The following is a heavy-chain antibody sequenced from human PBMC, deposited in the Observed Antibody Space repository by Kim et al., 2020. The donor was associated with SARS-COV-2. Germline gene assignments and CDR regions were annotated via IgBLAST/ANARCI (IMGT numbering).Heavy chain of an antibody. CDR3: ARQYYYDSSGYYYPHDYYYGMDV. CDR2: ISYDGSNK. J-gene: IGHJ6*02. Sequence: GGSLRLSCAASGFTFSSYAMHWVRQAPGKGLEWVAVISYDGSNKYYADSVKGRFTISRDNSKNTLYLQMNSLRAEDTAVYYCARQYYYDSSGYYYPHDYYYGMDVWGQGTTVTVSS. V-gene: IGHV3-30*04. D-gene: IGHD3-22*01. CDR1: GFTFSSYA.